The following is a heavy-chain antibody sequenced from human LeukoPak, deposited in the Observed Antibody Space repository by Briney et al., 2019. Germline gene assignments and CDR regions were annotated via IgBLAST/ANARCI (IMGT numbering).Heavy chain of an antibody. CDR2: IYYSGST. Sequence: SETLSLTCTVSGGSISSYYWSWIRQPPGKGLEWIGYIYYSGSTNYNPSLKSRVTISVDTPKNQFSLKLSSVTAADTAVYYCARYYYGSGSLGHFDYWGQGTLVTVSS. CDR1: GGSISSYY. J-gene: IGHJ4*02. CDR3: ARYYYGSGSLGHFDY. V-gene: IGHV4-59*01. D-gene: IGHD3-10*01.